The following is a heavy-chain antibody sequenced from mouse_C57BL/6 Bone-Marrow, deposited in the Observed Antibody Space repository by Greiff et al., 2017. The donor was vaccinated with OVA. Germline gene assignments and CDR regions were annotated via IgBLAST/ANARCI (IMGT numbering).Heavy chain of an antibody. CDR2: IDPNSGGT. CDR1: GYTFTSYW. CDR3: ASSIYYGNYWGYYYAMDY. Sequence: QVQLKQPGAELVKPGASVKLSCKASGYTFTSYWMHWVKQRPGRGLEWIGRIDPNSGGTKYNEKFKSKATLTVDKPSSTAYMQLSSLTSEDSAVYYCASSIYYGNYWGYYYAMDYWGQGTSVTVSS. D-gene: IGHD2-1*01. V-gene: IGHV1-72*01. J-gene: IGHJ4*01.